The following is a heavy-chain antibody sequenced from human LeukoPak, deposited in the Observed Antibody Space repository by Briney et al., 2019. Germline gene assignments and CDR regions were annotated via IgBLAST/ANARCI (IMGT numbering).Heavy chain of an antibody. V-gene: IGHV3-30-3*01. CDR3: ARGSSAAEIDY. CDR2: MSYGGSNK. D-gene: IGHD6-13*01. CDR1: GFIFSTYA. Sequence: GGSLRLSCAASGFIFSTYAMHWVRQAPGKGLEWVAVMSYGGSNKFYADSVKGRFTVSSDTSKSTLYLHTDTLSAEDTAVYYCARGSSAAEIDYWGQGTLVTVSS. J-gene: IGHJ4*02.